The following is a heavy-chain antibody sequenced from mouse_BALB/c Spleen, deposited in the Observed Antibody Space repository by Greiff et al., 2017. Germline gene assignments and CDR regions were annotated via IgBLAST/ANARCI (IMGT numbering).Heavy chain of an antibody. CDR2: IDPSDSYT. Sequence: QVQLQQPGAELVKPGASVKLSCKASGYTFTSYWMHWVKQRPGQGLEWIGEIDPSDSYTNYNQKFKGKATLTVDKSSSTAYMQLSSLTSEDSAVYYCARSYGYDNYFDYWGQGTTLTVSS. D-gene: IGHD2-2*01. J-gene: IGHJ2*01. V-gene: IGHV1-69*02. CDR1: GYTFTSYW. CDR3: ARSYGYDNYFDY.